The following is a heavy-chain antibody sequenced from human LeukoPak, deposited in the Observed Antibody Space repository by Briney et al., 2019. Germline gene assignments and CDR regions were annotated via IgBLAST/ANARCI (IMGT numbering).Heavy chain of an antibody. D-gene: IGHD3-10*01. CDR3: ARAYGSGSYYNADYYYGMDV. J-gene: IGHJ6*02. V-gene: IGHV5-51*01. CDR2: IYPGDSDT. CDR1: GYRFTSYW. Sequence: GESLQISCKGSGYRFTSYWIGWVRRLPGKGLEWMGIIYPGDSDTRYSPSFQGQVTISADKSISTAYLQWSSLKASDTAMYYCARAYGSGSYYNADYYYGMDVWGQGTTVTVSS.